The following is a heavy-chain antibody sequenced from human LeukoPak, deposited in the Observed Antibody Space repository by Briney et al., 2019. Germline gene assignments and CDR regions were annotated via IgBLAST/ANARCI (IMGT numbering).Heavy chain of an antibody. D-gene: IGHD3-9*01. Sequence: SETLSLTCTVSGGSFSSYYWSWIRQPPGKGLEWIGYIYYSGSTNYNPSLKSRVTISVDTSKNQFSLKLSSVTAADTAVYYCARDGGTPYYDILTGYRRDAFDIWGQGTMVTVSS. CDR2: IYYSGST. J-gene: IGHJ3*02. CDR1: GGSFSSYY. CDR3: ARDGGTPYYDILTGYRRDAFDI. V-gene: IGHV4-59*01.